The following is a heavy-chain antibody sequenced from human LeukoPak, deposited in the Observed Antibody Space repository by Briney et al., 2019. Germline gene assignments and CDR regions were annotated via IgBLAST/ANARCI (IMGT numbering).Heavy chain of an antibody. CDR1: GYTFTSYY. V-gene: IGHV1-46*01. CDR3: ARHRYYYDTTSHNAFDI. J-gene: IGHJ3*02. D-gene: IGHD3-22*01. Sequence: ASVKVSCKASGYTFTSYYMHWVRQAPGQGLEWMGIINPSGGSTSYAQKFQGRVTISADTSNNQFSLKLSSVTATDTAVYFCARHRYYYDTTSHNAFDIWGQGTMVTVSS. CDR2: INPSGGST.